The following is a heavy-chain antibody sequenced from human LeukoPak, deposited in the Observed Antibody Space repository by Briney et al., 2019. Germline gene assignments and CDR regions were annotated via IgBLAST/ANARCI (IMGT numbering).Heavy chain of an antibody. Sequence: RSGESLKISCKGSGYSFTSYWISWVRQMPGKGLEWMGRIDPSDSYTKYSPSFQGHVTISGDESISTAYLQWSSLKASDTAMYYCARQGVGSGWQLENFDYWGQGTLVTVSS. V-gene: IGHV5-10-1*01. CDR1: GYSFTSYW. D-gene: IGHD6-19*01. J-gene: IGHJ4*02. CDR2: IDPSDSYT. CDR3: ARQGVGSGWQLENFDY.